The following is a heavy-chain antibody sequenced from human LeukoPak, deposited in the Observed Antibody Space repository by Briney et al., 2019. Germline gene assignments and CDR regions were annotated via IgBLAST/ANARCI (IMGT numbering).Heavy chain of an antibody. Sequence: PGGSLRLSCTASGFTFSSYWMHWVRQGPGKGLVWVARSNGGGSSLRYADPVKGRFTVSRDNAKNTLYLQMSRLRVEDTALYYCAKDLGSSWLADFYSYGMDVWGQGTTVTVSS. CDR3: AKDLGSSWLADFYSYGMDV. CDR2: SNGGGSSL. CDR1: GFTFSSYW. J-gene: IGHJ6*02. V-gene: IGHV3-74*01. D-gene: IGHD6-13*01.